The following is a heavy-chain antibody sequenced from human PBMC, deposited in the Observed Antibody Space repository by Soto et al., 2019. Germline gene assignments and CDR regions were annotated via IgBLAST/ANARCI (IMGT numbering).Heavy chain of an antibody. D-gene: IGHD3-22*01. J-gene: IGHJ4*02. Sequence: PGGSLRLSCAASGFTFSSYAMSWVRQAPGKGLEWVSAISGSGGSTYYADSVKGRFTISRDNSKNTLYLQMNSLRAEDTAVYYCAKDMAYYYDSSGRPYYFDYWGQGTLVTVSS. CDR1: GFTFSSYA. V-gene: IGHV3-23*01. CDR3: AKDMAYYYDSSGRPYYFDY. CDR2: ISGSGGST.